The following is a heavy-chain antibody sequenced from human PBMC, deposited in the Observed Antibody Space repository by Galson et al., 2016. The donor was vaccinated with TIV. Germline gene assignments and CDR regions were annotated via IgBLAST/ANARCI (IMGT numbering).Heavy chain of an antibody. Sequence: QSGAEVKKPGESLRISCRGSGYTFATYWIGWVRQRPGKGLEYMGIMYPRDSDTRYSPSFEGQVTISADMSSNTAYLQWSGLKAADTAIYYCARRGIGGYGLDVWGQGTSVTVS. CDR2: MYPRDSDT. CDR3: ARRGIGGYGLDV. J-gene: IGHJ6*02. CDR1: GYTFATYW. D-gene: IGHD1-26*01. V-gene: IGHV5-51*01.